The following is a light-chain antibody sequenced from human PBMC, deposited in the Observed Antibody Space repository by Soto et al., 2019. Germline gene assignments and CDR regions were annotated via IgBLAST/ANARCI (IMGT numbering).Light chain of an antibody. CDR3: QHYDHLPPLS. CDR1: QDIKNY. CDR2: DAS. V-gene: IGKV1-33*01. Sequence: DIQMTQSPSSLSASVGDRITITCQASQDIKNYLNWYQQKLGKAPNLLIYDASNLKIGVPSRFSGSGSGTHFTFTISSLQPEDIATYYCQHYDHLPPLSFGGGTKVEI. J-gene: IGKJ4*01.